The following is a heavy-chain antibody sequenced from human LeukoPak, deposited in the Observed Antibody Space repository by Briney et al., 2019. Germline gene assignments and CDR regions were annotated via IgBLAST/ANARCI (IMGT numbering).Heavy chain of an antibody. CDR1: GFTFSSYW. CDR3: AKDLGRIAVAGGIDY. D-gene: IGHD6-19*01. V-gene: IGHV3-7*01. Sequence: SGGSLRLSCAASGFTFSSYWMSWVRQAPGKGLEWVANIKQDGSEKYYVDSVKGRFTISRDNAKNSLYLQMNSLRAEDTAVYYCAKDLGRIAVAGGIDYWGQGTLVTVSS. J-gene: IGHJ4*02. CDR2: IKQDGSEK.